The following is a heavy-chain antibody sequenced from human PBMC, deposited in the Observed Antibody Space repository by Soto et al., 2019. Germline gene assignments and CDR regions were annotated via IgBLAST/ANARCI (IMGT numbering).Heavy chain of an antibody. V-gene: IGHV1-8*01. CDR1: GYTFPSYD. CDR3: ARRGYSSSWYYYYYYGMDV. Sequence: ASVKVSCKASGYTFPSYDINGVRQATGQGLEWMGWMNPNSGNTGYAQKFQGRVTMTRNTSISTAYMELSSLRSEDTAVYYCARRGYSSSWYYYYYYGMDVWGQGTTVTVSS. D-gene: IGHD6-13*01. J-gene: IGHJ6*02. CDR2: MNPNSGNT.